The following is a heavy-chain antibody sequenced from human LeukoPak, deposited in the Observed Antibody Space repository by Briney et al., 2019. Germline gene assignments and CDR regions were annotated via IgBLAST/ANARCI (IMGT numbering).Heavy chain of an antibody. CDR2: INPNSGGT. D-gene: IGHD6-13*01. J-gene: IGHJ6*03. Sequence: ASVKVSCKASGYTFTGYYMHWVRQAPGQGLEWMGWINPNSGGTNYAQKFQGRVTMTRDTSISTAYMELSRLRSDDTAVYYCARREVAAAGRSYYYYYMDVWGKGTTVTVCS. V-gene: IGHV1-2*02. CDR1: GYTFTGYY. CDR3: ARREVAAAGRSYYYYYMDV.